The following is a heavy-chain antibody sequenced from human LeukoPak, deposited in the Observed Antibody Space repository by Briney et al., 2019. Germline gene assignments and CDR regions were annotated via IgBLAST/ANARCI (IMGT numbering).Heavy chain of an antibody. CDR3: TSEDQGGFDY. CDR1: GFTFSNAW. CDR2: IKRKIDGETT. J-gene: IGHJ4*02. V-gene: IGHV3-15*01. Sequence: GGSLRPSCVASGFTFSNAWMSWVRQAPIKGLEWVGRIKRKIDGETTDYAAPAKGRFTISRDDSKNTLYLQMNSLKTEDTAVYYCTSEDQGGFDYWGRGTLVTVSS. D-gene: IGHD1-26*01.